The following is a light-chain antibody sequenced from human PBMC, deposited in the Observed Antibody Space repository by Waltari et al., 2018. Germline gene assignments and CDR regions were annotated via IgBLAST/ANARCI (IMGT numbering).Light chain of an antibody. CDR2: AES. J-gene: IGKJ5*01. CDR3: QQANGFPIT. Sequence: DIQMTQSPSSVSASVGDRVTITCRERQGISSWLVWYQQKPGKAPKLLIYAESNLQSGVPSRFSGSGSGTEFTLTISSLQPEDFATYYCQQANGFPITFGQGTRLEIK. V-gene: IGKV1D-12*01. CDR1: QGISSW.